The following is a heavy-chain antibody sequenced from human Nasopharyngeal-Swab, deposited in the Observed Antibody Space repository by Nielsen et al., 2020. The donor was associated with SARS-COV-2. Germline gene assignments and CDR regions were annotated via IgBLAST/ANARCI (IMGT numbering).Heavy chain of an antibody. D-gene: IGHD2-21*01. CDR3: ARAVAGGGDDS. CDR2: FYSSGNT. Sequence: SETLSLTCTVSGGSISSGDYYWSWIRQPAGKGLEWIGRFYSSGNTNYNPSLKSRVTISRDTSKNQFSLQLSSVTAADTAVYYCARAVAGGGDDSWGQGTLVTASS. J-gene: IGHJ4*02. V-gene: IGHV4-61*02. CDR1: GGSISSGDYY.